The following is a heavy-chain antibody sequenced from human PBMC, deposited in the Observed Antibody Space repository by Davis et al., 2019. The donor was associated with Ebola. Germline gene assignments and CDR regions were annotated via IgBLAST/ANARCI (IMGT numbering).Heavy chain of an antibody. CDR1: GGSISSGDYY. J-gene: IGHJ6*03. CDR3: ARVPGHYYYMDV. V-gene: IGHV4-30-4*01. Sequence: PSETLSLTCTVSGGSISSGDYYWSWIRQPPGKGLEWIGYIYYSGSTYYNPSLKSRVTISVDTSKNQFSLKLSSVIAADTAVYYCARVPGHYYYMDVWGKGTTVTVSS. CDR2: IYYSGST.